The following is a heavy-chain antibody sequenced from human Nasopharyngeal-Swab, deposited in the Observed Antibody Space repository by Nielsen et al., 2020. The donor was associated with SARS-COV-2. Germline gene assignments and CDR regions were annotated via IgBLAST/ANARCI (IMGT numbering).Heavy chain of an antibody. CDR2: IRSTPYGATT. CDR1: GFAFGSYA. CDR3: TRGRRPDANNLYFYMDV. J-gene: IGHJ6*03. D-gene: IGHD1-14*01. V-gene: IGHV3-49*04. Sequence: GESLKISCAASGFAFGSYAMNWVRQAPGKGLEWVSFIRSTPYGATTEYAASVKGRFTFSRDDSKSVVYLQMNSLETEDTAVYYCTRGRRPDANNLYFYMDVWGKGTTVTVSS.